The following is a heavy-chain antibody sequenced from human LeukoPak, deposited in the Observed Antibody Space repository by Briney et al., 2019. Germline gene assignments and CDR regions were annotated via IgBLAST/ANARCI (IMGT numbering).Heavy chain of an antibody. CDR1: GYTFTSYG. CDR2: ISAYNGNT. V-gene: IGHV1-18*01. CDR3: ARDNLLDYYYDSGGPDAFAI. Sequence: GASVKVSCKASGYTFTSYGISLVRQAPGQGLEWMGWISAYNGNTNYAQKLQGRVTMTTDTSTSTAYMELRSLRSDDTAVYYCARDNLLDYYYDSGGPDAFAIWGQGTMVTVSS. D-gene: IGHD3-22*01. J-gene: IGHJ3*02.